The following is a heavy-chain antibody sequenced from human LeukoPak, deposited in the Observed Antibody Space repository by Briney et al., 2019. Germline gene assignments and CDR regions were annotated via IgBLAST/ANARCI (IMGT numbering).Heavy chain of an antibody. D-gene: IGHD2-2*01. Sequence: GGSLRLSCAASGFTFSSYAMHWVRQAPGKGLEWVAAISYDGSNKYYADSVKGRFTISRDNSKNTLYLQMNSLRPEDTAVCYCASVVYCSSTSCPIDYWGQGTLVTVSS. V-gene: IGHV3-30-3*01. CDR3: ASVVYCSSTSCPIDY. CDR1: GFTFSSYA. J-gene: IGHJ4*02. CDR2: ISYDGSNK.